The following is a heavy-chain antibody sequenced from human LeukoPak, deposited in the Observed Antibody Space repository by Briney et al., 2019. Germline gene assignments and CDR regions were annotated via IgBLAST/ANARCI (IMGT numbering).Heavy chain of an antibody. CDR3: ARRRDFIDY. J-gene: IGHJ4*02. Sequence: GGSLRLSCAASGFTLSDYYMSWIRQAPGKGLEWVSYSSSSGSTIYYADSVKGRFAISRDNAKNSLYLQMNSPRAEDTAVYYCARRRDFIDYWGQGTLVTVSS. CDR2: SSSSGSTI. D-gene: IGHD3/OR15-3a*01. V-gene: IGHV3-11*01. CDR1: GFTLSDYY.